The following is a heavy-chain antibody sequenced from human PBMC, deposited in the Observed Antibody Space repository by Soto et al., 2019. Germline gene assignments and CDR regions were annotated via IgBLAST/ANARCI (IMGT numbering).Heavy chain of an antibody. CDR2: ISDYNGNT. CDR1: GYTFSNYG. V-gene: IGHV1-18*01. CDR3: AREGFYSGSGTYSPPRYYGMDV. D-gene: IGHD3-10*01. Sequence: QVHLVQSGGEVKKPGASVKVSCRASGYTFSNYGISWVRQAPGQGLEWMGWISDYNGNTFYGKKFQGRVTMTTDTSTRTALMELRSLRSDDTAVYYCAREGFYSGSGTYSPPRYYGMDVWGQGTTVTVSS. J-gene: IGHJ6*02.